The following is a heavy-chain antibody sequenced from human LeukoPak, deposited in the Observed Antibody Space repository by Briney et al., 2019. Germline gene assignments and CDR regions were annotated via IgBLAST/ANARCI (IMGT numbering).Heavy chain of an antibody. CDR3: AKAQWFGELLPGY. V-gene: IGHV3-23*01. CDR1: GFTFSSYA. J-gene: IGHJ4*02. CDR2: ISGSGGST. D-gene: IGHD3-10*01. Sequence: GGSLRLSCAASGFTFSSYAMSWVLQAPGKGLEWVSAISGSGGSTYYADSVKGRFTISRDNSKNTLYLQMNSLRAEDTAVYYCAKAQWFGELLPGYWGQGTLVTVSS.